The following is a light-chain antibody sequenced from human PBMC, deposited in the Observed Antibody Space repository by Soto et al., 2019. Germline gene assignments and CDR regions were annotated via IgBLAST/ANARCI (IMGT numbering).Light chain of an antibody. J-gene: IGLJ1*01. CDR2: EVS. Sequence: STLSQPGSETGSPGQAITISRNRTSSDVGGYNYVSWYQQHPGKAPKLMIYEVSNRPSGVSNRFSGSKSGNTASLTISGLQAEDETDYYCSSYTGSSTFYVFGTGSKV. CDR1: SSDVGGYNY. CDR3: SSYTGSSTFYV. V-gene: IGLV2-14*01.